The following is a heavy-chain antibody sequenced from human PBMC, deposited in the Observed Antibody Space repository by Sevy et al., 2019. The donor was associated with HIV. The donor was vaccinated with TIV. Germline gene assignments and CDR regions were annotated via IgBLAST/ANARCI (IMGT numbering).Heavy chain of an antibody. V-gene: IGHV3-15*01. CDR1: GFTFSNAW. CDR2: IKSKTDGGIT. J-gene: IGHJ6*02. D-gene: IGHD3-3*01. Sequence: GGSLRLSCAASGFTFSNAWMSWVRQAPGKGLEWVGRIKSKTDGGITDYAAPVKGRLTIASDDSKNSLYLQMNSLKSEDTAVYYCTTALLRFLEWPDGMDVWGQGTTVTVSS. CDR3: TTALLRFLEWPDGMDV.